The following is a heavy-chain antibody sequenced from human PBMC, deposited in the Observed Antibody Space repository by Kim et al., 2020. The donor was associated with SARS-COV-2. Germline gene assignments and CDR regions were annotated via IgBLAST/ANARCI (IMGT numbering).Heavy chain of an antibody. CDR2: N. Sequence: NDYAVSVKSRITITPDTSKNQFSLQLNSVTPEDTAVYYCAHEAAARFDYWGQGTLVTVSS. CDR3: AHEAAARFDY. V-gene: IGHV6-1*01. D-gene: IGHD6-13*01. J-gene: IGHJ4*02.